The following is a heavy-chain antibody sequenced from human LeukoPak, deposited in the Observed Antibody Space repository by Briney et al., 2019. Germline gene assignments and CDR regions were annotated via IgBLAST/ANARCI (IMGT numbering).Heavy chain of an antibody. CDR3: AKDRGGYTYYPFLSYFFDY. Sequence: PGRSLRLSCAASGFTFSSYAMHWVRQAPGKGLEWVAVISYDGGNRYYADSVKGRFTISRDDSRNTLYLQINSLRPGDTAVYYCAKDRGGYTYYPFLSYFFDYWGQGTLVTVSS. CDR1: GFTFSSYA. D-gene: IGHD5-12*01. V-gene: IGHV3-30-3*01. CDR2: ISYDGGNR. J-gene: IGHJ4*02.